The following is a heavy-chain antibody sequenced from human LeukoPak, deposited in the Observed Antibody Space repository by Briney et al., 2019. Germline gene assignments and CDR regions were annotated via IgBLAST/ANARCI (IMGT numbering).Heavy chain of an antibody. D-gene: IGHD3-16*02. CDR2: ISGSGGST. J-gene: IGHJ4*02. V-gene: IGHV3-23*01. CDR3: AKGRYDYVWGSYRYPFDY. CDR1: GFTFSSYA. Sequence: GGSLRLSCAASGFTFSSYAMSWVRQAPGKGLEWVSAISGSGGSTYYADSVKGRFTISRDNSKNTLYLQMNSLRAEDTAVYYCAKGRYDYVWGSYRYPFDYWGQGTLVTVSS.